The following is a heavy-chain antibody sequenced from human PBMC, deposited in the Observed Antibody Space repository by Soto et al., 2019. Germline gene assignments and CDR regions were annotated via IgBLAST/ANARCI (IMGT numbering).Heavy chain of an antibody. J-gene: IGHJ4*02. CDR3: AKDWATVTTDMSYFDY. D-gene: IGHD4-17*01. CDR1: GFTFSSYG. Sequence: GGSLRLSCAASGFTFSSYGMHWVRQAPGKGLEWVAVISYDGSNKYYADSVKGRFTISRDNSKNTLYLQMNSLRAEDTAVYYCAKDWATVTTDMSYFDYWGQGTLVTVSS. V-gene: IGHV3-30*18. CDR2: ISYDGSNK.